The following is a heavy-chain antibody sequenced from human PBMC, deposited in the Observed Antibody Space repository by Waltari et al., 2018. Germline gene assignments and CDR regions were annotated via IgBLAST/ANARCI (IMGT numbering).Heavy chain of an antibody. CDR2: ISYDGSNK. J-gene: IGHJ4*02. V-gene: IGHV3-30*18. D-gene: IGHD6-19*01. Sequence: QVQLVESGGGVVQPGRSLRLSCAASGFTFSSYGMHWVRPAPGKGLEWVAVISYDGSNKYYADSVKGRFTISRDDSKNTLYLQMNSLRAEDTAVYYCAKDLGLDFDYWGQGTLVTVSS. CDR3: AKDLGLDFDY. CDR1: GFTFSSYG.